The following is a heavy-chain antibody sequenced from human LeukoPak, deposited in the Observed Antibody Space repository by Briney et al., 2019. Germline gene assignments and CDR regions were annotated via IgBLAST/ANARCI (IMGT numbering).Heavy chain of an antibody. V-gene: IGHV4-59*01. D-gene: IGHD6-25*01. CDR2: IYYSGST. J-gene: IGHJ3*02. CDR3: ARKAGFAFDI. Sequence: SETLSLTCTVSGGSISSYYWSWIRQPPGKGLEWIGYIYYSGSTNYNPSLKSRVTISVDTSKNQFSLKLSSVTAADTAVYYCARKAGFAFDIWGQGTMVTVSS. CDR1: GGSISSYY.